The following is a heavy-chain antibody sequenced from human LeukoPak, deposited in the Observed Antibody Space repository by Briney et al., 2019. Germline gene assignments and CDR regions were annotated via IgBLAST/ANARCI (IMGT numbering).Heavy chain of an antibody. Sequence: PGGSLRLSCAASGFTFDDYAMHWVRHAPGKGVEWVSGVSWNRGSIIYADSVKGRFTISRDNAKNSLYLHMISLRAEDTALYYCAKVARMVRRAYYFDYRGQGTLVTVSS. CDR3: AKVARMVRRAYYFDY. V-gene: IGHV3-9*01. CDR2: VSWNRGSI. J-gene: IGHJ4*02. CDR1: GFTFDDYA. D-gene: IGHD3-10*01.